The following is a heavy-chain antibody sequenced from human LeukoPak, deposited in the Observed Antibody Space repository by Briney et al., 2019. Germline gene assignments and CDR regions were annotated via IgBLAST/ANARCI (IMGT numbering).Heavy chain of an antibody. CDR3: ARVLNGYGDYVIDY. Sequence: PGGSLRLSCAASEFSVGSNYMTWVRQAPGKGLEWVSLIYSGGSTYYAASVKGRFTTSRDNAKNSLYLQMNSLRAEDTAVYYCARVLNGYGDYVIDYWGQGTLVTVSS. D-gene: IGHD4-17*01. CDR2: IYSGGST. V-gene: IGHV3-66*01. CDR1: EFSVGSNY. J-gene: IGHJ4*02.